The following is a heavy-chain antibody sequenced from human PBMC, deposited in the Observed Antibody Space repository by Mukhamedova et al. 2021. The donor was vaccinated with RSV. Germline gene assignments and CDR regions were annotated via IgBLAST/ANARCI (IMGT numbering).Heavy chain of an antibody. J-gene: IGHJ6*02. CDR3: ARDSGGTARSSGMDV. Sequence: FNTYDMNWVRQAPGKGLEWLSYISRSSAAIYYADSVKGRFTISRDNADNSLYLQMNGLRDKDTAIYYCARDSGGTARSSGMDVWG. V-gene: IGHV3-48*02. CDR1: FNTYD. CDR2: ISRSSAAI. D-gene: IGHD1-7*01.